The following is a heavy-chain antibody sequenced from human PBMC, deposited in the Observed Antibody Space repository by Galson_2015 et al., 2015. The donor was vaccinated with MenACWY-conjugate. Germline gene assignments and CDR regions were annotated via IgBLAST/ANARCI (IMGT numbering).Heavy chain of an antibody. J-gene: IGHJ5*02. CDR2: ISKDGGKR. CDR1: GFTFTHYA. Sequence: SLRLSCAASGFTFTHYAIHWVRQTPAKGLEWVAVISKDGGKRSYADSVKGRFTVSRDNSKNTLDLQMHSLRTGDAGVYFCARDRRSDVTGLNSNLFDPWGQGTLVTVSS. D-gene: IGHD2-21*02. V-gene: IGHV3-30*04. CDR3: ARDRRSDVTGLNSNLFDP.